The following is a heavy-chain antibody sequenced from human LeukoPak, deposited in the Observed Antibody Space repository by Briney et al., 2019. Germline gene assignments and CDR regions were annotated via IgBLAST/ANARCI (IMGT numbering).Heavy chain of an antibody. J-gene: IGHJ6*02. D-gene: IGHD3-10*01. CDR1: GYTFTSYG. CDR3: ARDHRLMVRGVITRYYYGMDV. V-gene: IGHV1-18*01. Sequence: ASVKVSCKASGYTFTSYGISWVRQAPGQGLEWMGWISAYNSNTNYAQKLQGRVTMTTDTSTSTAYMELRSLRSDDTAVYYCARDHRLMVRGVITRYYYGMDVWGQGTTVTVSS. CDR2: ISAYNSNT.